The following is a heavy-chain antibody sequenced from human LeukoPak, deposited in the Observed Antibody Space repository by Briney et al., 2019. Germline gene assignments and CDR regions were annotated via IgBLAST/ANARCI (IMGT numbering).Heavy chain of an antibody. CDR2: IYYSGST. CDR1: GGSISSYY. J-gene: IGHJ5*02. Sequence: SETLSLTCTVSGGSISSYYWSWIRQPPGKGLEWIGYIYYSGSTNYNPSLKSRVTISVDTSKNQFSLKLSSVTAADTAVYYCARSYSNYMNWFDPRGQGTLVTVSS. CDR3: ARSYSNYMNWFDP. V-gene: IGHV4-59*01. D-gene: IGHD4-11*01.